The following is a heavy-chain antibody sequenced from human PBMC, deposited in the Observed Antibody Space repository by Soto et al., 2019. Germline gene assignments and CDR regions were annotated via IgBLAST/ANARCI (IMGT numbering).Heavy chain of an antibody. CDR1: GGSFSGYY. D-gene: IGHD5-12*01. CDR2: INHSGST. V-gene: IGHV4-34*01. Sequence: QVQLQQWGAGLLKPSETLSLTCAVYGGSFSGYYWSWIRQPPGKGLEWIGEINHSGSTNYNPSLKSRVTRSVDTSKNQFSLKLSSVTAADTAVYYCARGMGYGKYYFDYWGQGTLVTVSS. J-gene: IGHJ4*02. CDR3: ARGMGYGKYYFDY.